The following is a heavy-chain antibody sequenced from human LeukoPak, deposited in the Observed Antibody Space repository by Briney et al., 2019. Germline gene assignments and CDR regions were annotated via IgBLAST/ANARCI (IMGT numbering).Heavy chain of an antibody. Sequence: PSETLSLTCTVSGDSISSYYWSWIRQPPGKGLEWIANIHYSGTTNYNPSLKSRVTISIDTSKNQFSLRLSSVTATDTAVYYCVKAAPGPYDAFDIWGQGTMVTVSS. CDR1: GDSISSYY. V-gene: IGHV4-59*08. D-gene: IGHD6-13*01. J-gene: IGHJ3*02. CDR3: VKAAPGPYDAFDI. CDR2: IHYSGTT.